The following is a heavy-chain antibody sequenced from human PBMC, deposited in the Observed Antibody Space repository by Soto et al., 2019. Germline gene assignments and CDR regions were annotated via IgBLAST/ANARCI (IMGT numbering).Heavy chain of an antibody. D-gene: IGHD3-16*01. CDR3: VGALTYEVPYYYYGMDV. V-gene: IGHV3-7*01. J-gene: IGHJ6*02. Sequence: GGSLRLSCEASGFMFSTYLMSWVRQAPGKGLEWVANIKQGGNEKFYVDSVKGRFTISRDNAKKSLFLQMNSLRPEDTAVYYCVGALTYEVPYYYYGMDVWGQGTTVTVS. CDR2: IKQGGNEK. CDR1: GFMFSTYL.